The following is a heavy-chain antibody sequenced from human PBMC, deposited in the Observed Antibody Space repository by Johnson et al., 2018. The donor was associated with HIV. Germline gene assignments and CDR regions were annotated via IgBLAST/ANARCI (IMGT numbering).Heavy chain of an antibody. CDR1: GFIFSRSW. J-gene: IGHJ3*02. CDR2: SNSDGSST. V-gene: IGHV3-74*01. Sequence: MQLVQSGGGLVQPGGSLRLSCAASGFIFSRSWMHWVRQVPGKGLVWVSRSNSDGSSTTYADSVKGRITISRDNSQKSLLLQMNGLRAEDTAIYYCARELWEASVFPGAFDIWGQGTVVTVSS. CDR3: ARELWEASVFPGAFDI. D-gene: IGHD1-26*01.